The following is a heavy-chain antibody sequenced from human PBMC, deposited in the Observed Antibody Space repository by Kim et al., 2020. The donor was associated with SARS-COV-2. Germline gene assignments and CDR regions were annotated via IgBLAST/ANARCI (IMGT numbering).Heavy chain of an antibody. Sequence: SVKGRFTISRDNAKNSLYLQMNSLRAEDTAVYYCARNYYDSSGLNWFDPWGQGTLVTVSS. J-gene: IGHJ5*02. V-gene: IGHV3-21*01. CDR3: ARNYYDSSGLNWFDP. D-gene: IGHD3-22*01.